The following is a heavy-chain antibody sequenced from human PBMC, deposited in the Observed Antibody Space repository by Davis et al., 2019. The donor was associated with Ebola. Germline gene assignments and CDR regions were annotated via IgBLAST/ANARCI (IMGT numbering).Heavy chain of an antibody. V-gene: IGHV1-69*13. Sequence: SVKVSCKASGGTFSSYAISWVRQAPGQGLEWMGGIIPIFGTANYAQKFQGRVTITADESTSTAYMELRSLRSDDTAVYYCARDLREGNYDYWGQGTLVTVSS. CDR2: IIPIFGTA. D-gene: IGHD1-26*01. CDR3: ARDLREGNYDY. CDR1: GGTFSSYA. J-gene: IGHJ4*02.